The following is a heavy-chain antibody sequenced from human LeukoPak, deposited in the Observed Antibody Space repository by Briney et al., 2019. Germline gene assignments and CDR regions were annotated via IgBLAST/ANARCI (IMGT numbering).Heavy chain of an antibody. D-gene: IGHD3-10*01. CDR3: ARLSQTPDYYTLGGYYYLGY. CDR2: MNPNTGRT. J-gene: IGHJ4*02. V-gene: IGHV1-8*01. CDR1: RYTFTSYD. Sequence: ASVKVSCKASRYTFTSYDINWVREAAGHGLEWMGWMNPNTGRTGYAQKFQGRITMTRDTSINAAYMELTNLRSEDTAIYYCARLSQTPDYYTLGGYYYLGYWGQGTPVTVSS.